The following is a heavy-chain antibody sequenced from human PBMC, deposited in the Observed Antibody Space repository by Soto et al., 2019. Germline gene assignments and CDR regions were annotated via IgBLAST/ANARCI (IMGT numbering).Heavy chain of an antibody. CDR3: ARLPRDCNKTSCYYADH. Sequence: PGESLKISCRGSGYDFNTNWFGWVRQLPGRGLEWVGIMYPGDSDTRYNPSLQGHVTLSVDVTVSTAFLQWRSLETSDTAMYCCARLPRDCNKTSCYYADHWGQGTQVTVSS. CDR1: GYDFNTNW. CDR2: MYPGDSDT. J-gene: IGHJ4*02. V-gene: IGHV5-51*01. D-gene: IGHD3-3*01.